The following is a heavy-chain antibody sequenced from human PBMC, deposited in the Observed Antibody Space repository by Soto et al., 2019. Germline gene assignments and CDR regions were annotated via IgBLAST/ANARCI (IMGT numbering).Heavy chain of an antibody. CDR1: GGSISSKSYS. J-gene: IGHJ6*02. Sequence: SETLSLTCSVSGGSISSKSYSWGWIRQPPGKGLEWIGTFYYSENTYYNPSLKSRVTISVDTSKNQFSLKLSSVTAADTAVYYCAKLAGYCSGNSCHGDYAMDVWGPGTTVTVSS. D-gene: IGHD2-15*01. CDR2: FYYSENT. CDR3: AKLAGYCSGNSCHGDYAMDV. V-gene: IGHV4-39*01.